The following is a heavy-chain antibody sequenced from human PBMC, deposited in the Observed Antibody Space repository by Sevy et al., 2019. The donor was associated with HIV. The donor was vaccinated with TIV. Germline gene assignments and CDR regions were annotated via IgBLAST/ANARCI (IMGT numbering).Heavy chain of an antibody. CDR3: ARGDKARDAFDI. J-gene: IGHJ3*02. V-gene: IGHV3-21*01. CDR2: ISSSSSYI. Sequence: GGSLRLSCAASGFTFSSYSMNWVRQAPGKGLEWVSSISSSSSYIYYADSVKGRFTISRDNAKNSLYLQMNSLRAEDTAVYYCARGDKARDAFDIWGQGTMVTVSS. CDR1: GFTFSSYS.